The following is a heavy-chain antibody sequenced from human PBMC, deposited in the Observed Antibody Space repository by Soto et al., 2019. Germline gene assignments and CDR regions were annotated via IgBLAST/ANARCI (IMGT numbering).Heavy chain of an antibody. V-gene: IGHV4-30-4*01. Sequence: QVQLQESGPGLVKPSQTLSLTCTVSGGSISSGDYYWSWIRQPPGKGLEWIGYIYYSGSTYYNPSLKSRVTISVDTSKTQFSLKLRSVTAADTAVYYCAIGAAARYRSWFDPWGQGTLVTVSS. CDR1: GGSISSGDYY. CDR2: IYYSGST. J-gene: IGHJ5*02. D-gene: IGHD6-13*01. CDR3: AIGAAARYRSWFDP.